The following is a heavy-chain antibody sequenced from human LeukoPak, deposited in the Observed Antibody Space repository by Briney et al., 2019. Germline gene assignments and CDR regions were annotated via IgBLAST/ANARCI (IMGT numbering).Heavy chain of an antibody. V-gene: IGHV3-23*01. D-gene: IGHD3-3*01. CDR2: ISGSGGST. CDR3: AKPSPREWLLYYFDY. CDR1: GFTFSSYA. Sequence: GGSLRLSCAASGFTFSSYAMSWVRQAPGKGLGWVSAISGSGGSTYYADSVKGRFTISRDNSKNTLYLQMNSLRAEDTAVYYCAKPSPREWLLYYFDYWGQGTLVTVSS. J-gene: IGHJ4*02.